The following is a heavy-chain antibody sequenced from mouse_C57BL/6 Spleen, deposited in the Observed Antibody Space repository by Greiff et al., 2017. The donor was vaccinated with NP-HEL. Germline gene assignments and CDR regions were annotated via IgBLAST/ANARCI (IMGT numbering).Heavy chain of an antibody. CDR3: ARKGYYSMDY. CDR1: GYTFTSYW. Sequence: QVQLQQPGAELVKPGASVKLSCKASGYTFTSYWMHWVKQRPGQGLEWIGMIHPNSGSTNYNEKFKSKATLTADKSSSTAYMQLSSLTSEDSAVYYWARKGYYSMDYWGQGTSVTVSS. V-gene: IGHV1-64*01. CDR2: IHPNSGST. J-gene: IGHJ4*01.